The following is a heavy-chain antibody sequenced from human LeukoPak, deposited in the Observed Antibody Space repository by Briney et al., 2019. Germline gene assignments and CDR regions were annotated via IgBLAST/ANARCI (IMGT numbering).Heavy chain of an antibody. CDR1: GGTFSSYA. V-gene: IGHV1-69*01. CDR3: ATGPYKFYFDY. Sequence: GASVKVSCKASGGTFSSYAISWVRQAPGQGLEWMGGIIPIFGTANYAQKFQGRVTITADESTSTAYMELSSLRSEDTAVYYCATGPYKFYFDYWGQGTLVTVSS. J-gene: IGHJ4*02. CDR2: IIPIFGTA. D-gene: IGHD3-10*01.